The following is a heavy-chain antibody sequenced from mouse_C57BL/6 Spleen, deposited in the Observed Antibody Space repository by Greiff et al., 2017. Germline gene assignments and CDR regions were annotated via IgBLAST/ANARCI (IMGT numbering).Heavy chain of an antibody. J-gene: IGHJ2*01. CDR2: ISYDGSN. CDR1: GYSITSGYY. V-gene: IGHV3-6*01. CDR3: ARGPGDY. Sequence: VQLQQSGPGLVKPSQSLSLTCSVTGYSITSGYYWNWIRQFPGNKLEWMGYISYDGSNNYNPSLKNRISITRDTSKNQFFLKLNSVTTEDTATYYCARGPGDYWGQGTTLTVSS.